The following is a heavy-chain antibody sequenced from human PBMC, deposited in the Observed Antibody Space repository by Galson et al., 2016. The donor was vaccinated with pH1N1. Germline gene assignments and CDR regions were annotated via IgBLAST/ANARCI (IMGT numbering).Heavy chain of an antibody. CDR2: IYPGDSDT. J-gene: IGHJ6*02. Sequence: QSGAEVKKPGESLRISCEGSGYTFSKFWIAWVRQMPGKGLEWMGNIYPGDSDTKYSPSFEGQVTFSADKSISTAFLQWSSLKASDTAIYFCARRSAEYDRDVWGQGTKVIVSS. CDR1: GYTFSKFW. D-gene: IGHD2-15*01. CDR3: ARRSAEYDRDV. V-gene: IGHV5-51*03.